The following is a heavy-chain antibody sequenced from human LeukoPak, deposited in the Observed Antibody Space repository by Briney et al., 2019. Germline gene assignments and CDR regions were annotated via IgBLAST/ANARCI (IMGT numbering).Heavy chain of an antibody. CDR1: GFTLRTYG. Sequence: ETGGSLSPSWPASGFTLRTYGMPWARQPPGRGLGWRKLISLDGSNQFYADSVRGRFTISRDNSKDTLYLQMDGLRPDDTAVYFCAKDYHLHGATFPGHWGQGTLVTVSS. D-gene: IGHD1-14*01. J-gene: IGHJ4*02. V-gene: IGHV3-30*18. CDR3: AKDYHLHGATFPGH. CDR2: ISLDGSNQ.